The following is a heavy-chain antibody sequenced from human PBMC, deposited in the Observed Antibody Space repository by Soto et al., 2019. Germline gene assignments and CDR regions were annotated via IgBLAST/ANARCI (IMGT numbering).Heavy chain of an antibody. Sequence: ASVKVSCKASGYTFTSYAMHWVRQAPGQRLEWMGWINAGNGNTKYSQKFQGRVTITRDTSASTAYMELSSLRSEDTAVYYCARGPHGGNWGGHDAFDIWGQGTMVTVSS. CDR2: INAGNGNT. J-gene: IGHJ3*02. CDR1: GYTFTSYA. V-gene: IGHV1-3*01. CDR3: ARGPHGGNWGGHDAFDI. D-gene: IGHD7-27*01.